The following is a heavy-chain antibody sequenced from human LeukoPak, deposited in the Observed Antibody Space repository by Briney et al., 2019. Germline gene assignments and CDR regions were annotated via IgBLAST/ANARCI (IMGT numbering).Heavy chain of an antibody. CDR1: GFTFSDYY. CDR2: ISSSGSTI. J-gene: IGHJ4*02. CDR3: AKDNPTAYSSSSRGGY. Sequence: GGSLRLSCAASGFTFSDYYMSWIRQAPGKGLEWVSYISSSGSTIYYADSVKGRFTISRDNSKNTLYLQMNSLRAEDTAVYYCAKDNPTAYSSSSRGGYWGQGTLVTVSS. D-gene: IGHD6-6*01. V-gene: IGHV3-11*01.